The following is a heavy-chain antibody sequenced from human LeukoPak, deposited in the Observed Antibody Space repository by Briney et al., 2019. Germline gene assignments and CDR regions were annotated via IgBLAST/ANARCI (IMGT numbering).Heavy chain of an antibody. D-gene: IGHD3-3*01. CDR1: GGSISSSSYY. V-gene: IGHV4-39*01. Sequence: PSETLSLTCTVSGGSISSSSYYWGWIRQPPGKGLEWIGSIYYSGSTYHNPSLKSRVTISVDTSKNQFSLKLSSVTAADTAVYYCARQAFYYDFWSGYHKDYYYYMDVWGKGTTVTVSS. J-gene: IGHJ6*03. CDR2: IYYSGST. CDR3: ARQAFYYDFWSGYHKDYYYYMDV.